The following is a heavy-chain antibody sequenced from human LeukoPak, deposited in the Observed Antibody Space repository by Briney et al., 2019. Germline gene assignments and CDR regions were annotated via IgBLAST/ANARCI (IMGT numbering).Heavy chain of an antibody. CDR3: ARDRSRRDSSSWPVDY. CDR2: ISYDGSNK. CDR1: GFTFSSYA. Sequence: GGSLRLSCAASGFTFSSYAMRWVRQAPGKGLEGVAVISYDGSNKYYADSVKGRFTISRDNSKNTLYLQMNSLRAEDTAVYYCARDRSRRDSSSWPVDYWGQGTLVTVSS. V-gene: IGHV3-30*04. J-gene: IGHJ4*02. D-gene: IGHD6-13*01.